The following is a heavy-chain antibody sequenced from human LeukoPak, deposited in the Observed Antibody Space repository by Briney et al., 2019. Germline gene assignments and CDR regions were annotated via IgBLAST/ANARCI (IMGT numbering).Heavy chain of an antibody. CDR3: ATVSSGWYGGDY. V-gene: IGHV1-24*01. D-gene: IGHD6-19*01. CDR1: GYTLTELS. J-gene: IGHJ4*02. CDR2: FDPEDGET. Sequence: ASVKVSCKVSGYTLTELSMHWVRQAPGKGLEWMGGFDPEDGETIYARKFQGRVTMTEDTSTDTAYMELSSLRSEDTAVYYCATVSSGWYGGDYWGQGTLVTVSS.